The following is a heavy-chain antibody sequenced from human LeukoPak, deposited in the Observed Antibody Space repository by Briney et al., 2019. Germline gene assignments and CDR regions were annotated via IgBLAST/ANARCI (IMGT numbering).Heavy chain of an antibody. V-gene: IGHV3-64*01. CDR3: ARDPGRAGTTEWYYFDY. J-gene: IGHJ4*02. Sequence: GGSLRLSCAASGFTFSNYAMHWVRQAPGKGLEYVSSISSSGGGTYYANSVEGRFTISRDNSKNTLYLQMGSLRAEDMAVYYCARDPGRAGTTEWYYFDYWGQGTLVTVSS. CDR2: ISSSGGGT. CDR1: GFTFSNYA. D-gene: IGHD3-3*01.